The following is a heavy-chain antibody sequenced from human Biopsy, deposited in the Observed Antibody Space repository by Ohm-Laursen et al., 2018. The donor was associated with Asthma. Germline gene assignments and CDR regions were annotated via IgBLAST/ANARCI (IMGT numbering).Heavy chain of an antibody. CDR1: GVSIRSYY. CDR2: IHYSGST. V-gene: IGHV4-59*01. Sequence: GTLSLTCTVSGVSIRSYYWTWIRQPPGKGLEWIGNIHYSGSTYSNPSLKSRVTISVDTSKKQISLRLSSVIAADTAVYYCARARAFRHDMTGPKTCLAVWGPGTTVTVSS. CDR3: ARARAFRHDMTGPKTCLAV. D-gene: IGHD3-9*01. J-gene: IGHJ6*02.